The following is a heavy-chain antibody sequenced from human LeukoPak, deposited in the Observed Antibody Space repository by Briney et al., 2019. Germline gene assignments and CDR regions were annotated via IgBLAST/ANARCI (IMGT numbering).Heavy chain of an antibody. J-gene: IGHJ4*02. V-gene: IGHV3-23*01. Sequence: GGSLRLSCAASGFTFSNYVMTWVRQAPGKGLEWVSAISGSGVSTYYAGSVKGRFTISRDNSKNTLYLQMNSLRAEDTAVYYCAKDLPHPSNYWGQGTLVTVSP. CDR1: GFTFSNYV. CDR3: AKDLPHPSNY. CDR2: ISGSGVST.